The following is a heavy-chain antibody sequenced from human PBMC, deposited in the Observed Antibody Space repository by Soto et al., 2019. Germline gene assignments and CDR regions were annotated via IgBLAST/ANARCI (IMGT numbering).Heavy chain of an antibody. D-gene: IGHD3-10*01. CDR3: ARHRSGDTMVRGVKTWEQYWYFDL. Sequence: QLQLQESGPGLVKPSETLSLTCTVSGGSISSSSYYWGWIRQPPGKGLEWIGSIYYSGSTYYNPSLKSRVTISVDTSKNQFSLKLSSVTAADTAVYYCARHRSGDTMVRGVKTWEQYWYFDLWGRGTLVTVSS. J-gene: IGHJ2*01. CDR1: GGSISSSSYY. V-gene: IGHV4-39*01. CDR2: IYYSGST.